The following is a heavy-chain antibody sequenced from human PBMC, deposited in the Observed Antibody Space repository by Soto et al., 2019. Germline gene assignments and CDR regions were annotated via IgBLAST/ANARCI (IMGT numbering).Heavy chain of an antibody. Sequence: GGSLRLSCAASGFTFSSYGMHWVRQAPGKGLEWEAVISYDGSNKYYANSVKDRFTISRDNSKNTLYLQMSSPRTEDTAVYYCVKDGSSGLPYFYDMDVWGQGTPVTVSS. CDR3: VKDGSSGLPYFYDMDV. CDR2: ISYDGSNK. J-gene: IGHJ6*02. V-gene: IGHV3-30*18. CDR1: GFTFSSYG. D-gene: IGHD6-19*01.